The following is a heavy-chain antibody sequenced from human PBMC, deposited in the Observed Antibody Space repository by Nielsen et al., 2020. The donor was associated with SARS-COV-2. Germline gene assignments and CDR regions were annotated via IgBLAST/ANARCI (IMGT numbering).Heavy chain of an antibody. V-gene: IGHV5-51*03. CDR2: IYPGDSDT. CDR3: ARLGLRGAAAGTSWFDP. J-gene: IGHJ5*02. Sequence: GRSLKISCKGSGYSFTSYWIGWVRQMPGKGLEWMGIIYPGDSDTRYSPSFQGQVTISADKSISTAYLQWSSLKASDTAMYYCARLGLRGAAAGTSWFDPWGQGTLVTVSS. D-gene: IGHD6-13*01. CDR1: GYSFTSYW.